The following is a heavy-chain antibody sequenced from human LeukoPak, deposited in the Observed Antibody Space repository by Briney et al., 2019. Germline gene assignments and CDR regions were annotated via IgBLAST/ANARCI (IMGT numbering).Heavy chain of an antibody. CDR3: AKGGYYERPWYFDY. V-gene: IGHV3-30*18. CDR2: ISFDGTNK. D-gene: IGHD3-22*01. J-gene: IGHJ4*02. Sequence: GGSLRLSCAASGFTFSDYSMHWVRQAPGKGLEWVAVISFDGTNKFYADSVKGRFTISRDNSKNALYLQMNSLRAEDTAVYYCAKGGYYERPWYFDYWGQGTLVTVPS. CDR1: GFTFSDYS.